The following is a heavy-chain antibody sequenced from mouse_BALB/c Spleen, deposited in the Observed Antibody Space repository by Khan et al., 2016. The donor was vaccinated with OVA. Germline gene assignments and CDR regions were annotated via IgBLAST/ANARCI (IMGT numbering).Heavy chain of an antibody. CDR3: ARVNTGNGNYFDY. CDR2: ILPGSGST. Sequence: QVQLKESGADLMKPGASVKLSCKVAGYTFSSYWIEWIKQRPGHGLEWIGEILPGSGSTNCNEKFKGKATFTADTSSNTAYMQLSSLTSEDSAVYYCARVNTGNGNYFDYWGQGTTLTVSS. V-gene: IGHV1-9*01. J-gene: IGHJ2*01. CDR1: GYTFSSYW. D-gene: IGHD1-1*01.